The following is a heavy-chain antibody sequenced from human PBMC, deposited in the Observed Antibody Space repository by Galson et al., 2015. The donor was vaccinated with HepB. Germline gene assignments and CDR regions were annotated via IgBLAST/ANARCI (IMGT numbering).Heavy chain of an antibody. J-gene: IGHJ4*02. CDR2: IRGSGSGT. CDR3: AKGAHAYYGSGSYFDY. D-gene: IGHD3-10*01. CDR1: GFTFSDYA. V-gene: IGHV3-23*01. Sequence: SLRLSCAASGFTFSDYAMTWVRQAPGKGLEWVSAIRGSGSGTYYADSVKGRFTISRDNSRNTLYLQMNSLRAEDTAVYYCAKGAHAYYGSGSYFDYWGQGTLATVSS.